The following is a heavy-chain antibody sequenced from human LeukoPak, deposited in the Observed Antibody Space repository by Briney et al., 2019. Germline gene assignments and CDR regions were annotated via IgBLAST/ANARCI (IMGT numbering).Heavy chain of an antibody. CDR3: ARGTADYYDSSGYYDY. V-gene: IGHV4-34*01. D-gene: IGHD3-22*01. CDR1: GGSFSGYY. CDR2: INYSGST. Sequence: RSSETLSLTCAVYGGSFSGYYWSWIRQPPGKGLEWIGEINYSGSTNYNPSLKSRVTISVDTSKNQFSLKLSSVTAADTAVYYCARGTADYYDSSGYYDYWGQGTLVTVSS. J-gene: IGHJ4*02.